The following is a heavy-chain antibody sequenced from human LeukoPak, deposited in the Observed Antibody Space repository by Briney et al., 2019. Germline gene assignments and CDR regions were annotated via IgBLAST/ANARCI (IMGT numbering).Heavy chain of an antibody. CDR2: INSDGSWT. J-gene: IGHJ4*02. CDR1: GNYW. D-gene: IGHD3-10*01. CDR3: ARDFGVASTRPQRENPDY. V-gene: IGHV3-74*01. Sequence: GGSLRLSCAASGNYWMHWVRQAPGKGLVWVSHINSDGSWTSYADSVKGRFTISRDNSKNTLYLQMNSLRAEDTAVYYCARDFGVASTRPQRENPDYWGQGTLVTVSS.